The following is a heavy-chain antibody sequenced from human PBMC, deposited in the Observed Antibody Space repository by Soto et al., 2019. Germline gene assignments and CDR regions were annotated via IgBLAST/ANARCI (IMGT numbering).Heavy chain of an antibody. D-gene: IGHD3-22*01. CDR1: GGSISSYY. CDR2: IYYSGST. CDR3: ARGTHYYDSSGYRYYFDY. V-gene: IGHV4-59*01. Sequence: ETLSLTCTVSGGSISSYYWSWIRQPPGKGLEWIGYIYYSGSTNYNPSLKSRVTISVDTSKNQFSLKLSSVTAADTAVYYCARGTHYYDSSGYRYYFDYWGQGTLVTVSS. J-gene: IGHJ4*02.